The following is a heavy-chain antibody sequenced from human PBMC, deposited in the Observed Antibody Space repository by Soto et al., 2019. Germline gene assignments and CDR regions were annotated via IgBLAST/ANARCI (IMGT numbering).Heavy chain of an antibody. CDR1: GYTFTSYD. CDR2: MNPNSGNT. V-gene: IGHV1-8*01. J-gene: IGHJ3*02. CDR3: ARGGDIVVVESAFDI. D-gene: IGHD2-15*01. Sequence: ASVKVSCKASGYTFTSYDINWVRQATGQGLEWMGWMNPNSGNTGYAQKFQGRVTMTRNTSISTVYMELSSLRSEDTAVYYCARGGDIVVVESAFDIWGQGTMVTVSS.